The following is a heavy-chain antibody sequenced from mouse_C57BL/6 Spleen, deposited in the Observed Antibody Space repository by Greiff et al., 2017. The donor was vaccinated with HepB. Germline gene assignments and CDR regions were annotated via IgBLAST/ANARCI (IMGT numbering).Heavy chain of an antibody. V-gene: IGHV1-42*01. D-gene: IGHD1-1*01. Sequence: VQLKESGPELVKPGASVKISCKASGYSFTGYYMNWVKQSPEKSLEWIGEINPSTGGTTYNQKFKAKATLTVDKSSSTAYMQLKSLTSEDSAVYYCARREVVATDYAMDYWGQGTSVTVSS. CDR1: GYSFTGYY. CDR3: ARREVVATDYAMDY. CDR2: INPSTGGT. J-gene: IGHJ4*01.